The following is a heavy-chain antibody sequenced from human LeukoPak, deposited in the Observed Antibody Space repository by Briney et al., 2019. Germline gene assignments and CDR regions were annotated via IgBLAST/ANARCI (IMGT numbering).Heavy chain of an antibody. Sequence: ASVKVSCKTSGYTFTDYYIHWVRQAPGQGLEWMGWIDPNTGGTNFGQKFQGRVTMTRDTSMSTAYLDLTSLTSDDTAVYYCAANSSGWSEDSLDIWGQGTRVTVSS. V-gene: IGHV1-2*02. CDR1: GYTFTDYY. D-gene: IGHD6-19*01. CDR2: IDPNTGGT. J-gene: IGHJ3*02. CDR3: AANSSGWSEDSLDI.